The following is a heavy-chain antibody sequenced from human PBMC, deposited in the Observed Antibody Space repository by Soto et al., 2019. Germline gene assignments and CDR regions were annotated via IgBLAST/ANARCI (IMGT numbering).Heavy chain of an antibody. Sequence: GESLKISCQVSGYRFISYWITWVRQVPGKGLECLGRIEPRDSYTNYSPSFQGHVTISVDKSINTAYLQWNSLKASDTAIYYFARVGATTLHYFDSWGQGTLVTVSS. D-gene: IGHD1-26*01. V-gene: IGHV5-10-1*01. CDR3: ARVGATTLHYFDS. CDR1: GYRFISYW. J-gene: IGHJ4*02. CDR2: IEPRDSYT.